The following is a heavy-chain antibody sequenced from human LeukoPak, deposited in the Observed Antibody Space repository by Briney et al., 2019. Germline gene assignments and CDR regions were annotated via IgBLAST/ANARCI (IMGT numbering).Heavy chain of an antibody. CDR3: AKDLAYDYGVLDAFDI. V-gene: IGHV3-48*01. D-gene: IGHD4-17*01. Sequence: GGSLRLSCAASGFSTSTYSMGWVRQAPGKGLEWVSYIGSTSIYADSVKGRFTISRDNAKNSLYLQMNSLRAEDTAVYYCAKDLAYDYGVLDAFDIWGQGTMVTVSS. CDR2: IGSTSI. CDR1: GFSTSTYS. J-gene: IGHJ3*02.